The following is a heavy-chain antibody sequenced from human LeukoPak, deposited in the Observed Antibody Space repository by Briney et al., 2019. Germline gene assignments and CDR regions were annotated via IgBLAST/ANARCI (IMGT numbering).Heavy chain of an antibody. Sequence: EASVKVSCKASGYTFTSYYMHWVRQAPGQGLEWMGWINPYNGGAIYAQKFQDRVTMTRDTSITTVYMELSRLTSDDTAFYYCARAGAAWMEPMGFFDYWAQGTLVTVSS. CDR1: GYTFTSYY. J-gene: IGHJ4*02. CDR3: ARAGAAWMEPMGFFDY. D-gene: IGHD1-1*01. CDR2: INPYNGGA. V-gene: IGHV1-2*02.